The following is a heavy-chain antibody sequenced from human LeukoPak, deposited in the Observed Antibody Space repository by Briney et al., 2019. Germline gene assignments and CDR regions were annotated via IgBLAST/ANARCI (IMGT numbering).Heavy chain of an antibody. D-gene: IGHD2-15*01. Sequence: PSETLSLTCTVSGGSISSSSYYWGWIRQPPGKGLEWIGSIYYSGSTYYNPSLKSRVTISVDTSKNQFSLKLSSVTAADTAVYYCATGGSAPNWFDPWGQGTLVTVSS. CDR1: GGSISSSSYY. CDR2: IYYSGST. J-gene: IGHJ5*02. V-gene: IGHV4-39*07. CDR3: ATGGSAPNWFDP.